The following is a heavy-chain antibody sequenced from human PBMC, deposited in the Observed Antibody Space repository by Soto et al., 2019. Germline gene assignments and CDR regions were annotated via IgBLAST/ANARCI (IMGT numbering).Heavy chain of an antibody. CDR3: LRSHGGY. D-gene: IGHD2-15*01. J-gene: IGHJ4*02. Sequence: QVYLQESGPGLVKTSETLSLTCSVSGGSVSSGPYHWNWIRQPAGKGLEWVGHISSSGITHYIPTVQSRVTMSIDTSRNQFSLRLTAVTAAETVVYFCLRSHGGYWGQGIEVAVSS. CDR2: ISSSGIT. CDR1: GGSVSSGPYH. V-gene: IGHV4-61*01.